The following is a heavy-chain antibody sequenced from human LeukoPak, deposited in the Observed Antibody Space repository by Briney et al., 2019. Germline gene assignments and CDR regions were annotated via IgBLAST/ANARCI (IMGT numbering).Heavy chain of an antibody. D-gene: IGHD2-2*01. CDR1: GYTFTGYY. V-gene: IGHV1-2*02. CDR3: ARGPGIVVVPAAISRFDP. CDR2: INPNSGGT. J-gene: IGHJ5*02. Sequence: GASVKVSCKASGYTFTGYYMHWVRQAPGQGLEWMGWINPNSGGTNYAQKFQGRVTMTRDTSISTAYMELSRLRSDDTAVYYCARGPGIVVVPAAISRFDPWGQGTLVTVSS.